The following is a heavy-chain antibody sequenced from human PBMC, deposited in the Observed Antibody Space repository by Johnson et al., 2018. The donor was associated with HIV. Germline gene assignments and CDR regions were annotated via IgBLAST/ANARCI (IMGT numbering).Heavy chain of an antibody. CDR3: ARGPVMVRGVTDAFDI. V-gene: IGHV3-66*01. D-gene: IGHD3-10*01. Sequence: VQLVESGGGVVQPGGSLRLSCAASGFTVSSNYMSWVRQAPGKGLEWVSVIYSGGSTYYADSVKGRFTISRDNSKNTLYLQMNSLRAEDTAVYYCARGPVMVRGVTDAFDIWGQGTMVTVSS. CDR1: GFTVSSNY. J-gene: IGHJ3*02. CDR2: IYSGGST.